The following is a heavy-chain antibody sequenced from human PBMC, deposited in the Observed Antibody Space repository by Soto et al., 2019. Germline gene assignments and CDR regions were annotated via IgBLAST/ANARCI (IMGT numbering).Heavy chain of an antibody. V-gene: IGHV3-11*05. CDR1: GFTFSDYY. CDR3: VRGTGSRGDRG. D-gene: IGHD6-19*01. CDR2: ISSTSSHT. J-gene: IGHJ1*01. Sequence: QVQLVESGGGLVKPGGSLRLSCVASGFTFSDYYMTWIRQAPGKGLDWVSYISSTSSHTNYADAVKGRFTTSRDNARNSLYLQMNSLRAEDTAIYYGVRGTGSRGDRGWGQGTLVAVSS.